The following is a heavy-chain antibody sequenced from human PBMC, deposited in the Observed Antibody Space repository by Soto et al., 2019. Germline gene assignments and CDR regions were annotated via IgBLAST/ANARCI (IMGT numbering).Heavy chain of an antibody. D-gene: IGHD2-21*02. Sequence: NPAETLSLTCIVSGESISSSSYYWGWIRQPPGKGLEWIGSIYYSGRTYYNPSFKSRVTISIDTSKNQFSLKLSSVTATDTAVYYCARQRTTVVTQAYFDHWGRGALVTVPQ. J-gene: IGHJ4*02. CDR1: GESISSSSYY. V-gene: IGHV4-39*01. CDR2: IYYSGRT. CDR3: ARQRTTVVTQAYFDH.